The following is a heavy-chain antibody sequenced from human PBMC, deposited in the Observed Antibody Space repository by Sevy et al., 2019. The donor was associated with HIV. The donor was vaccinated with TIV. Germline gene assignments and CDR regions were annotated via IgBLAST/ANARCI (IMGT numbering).Heavy chain of an antibody. CDR2: ISYDGSNK. CDR1: GFTFSSYA. J-gene: IGHJ4*02. D-gene: IGHD3-10*01. Sequence: GSLRLSCAASGFTFSSYAMHWVRQAPGKGLEWVAVISYDGSNKYYADSVKGRFTISRDNSKNTLYLQMNSLRAEDTAVYYCASAPPYYYGSGINYFDYWGQGTLVTVSS. V-gene: IGHV3-30*04. CDR3: ASAPPYYYGSGINYFDY.